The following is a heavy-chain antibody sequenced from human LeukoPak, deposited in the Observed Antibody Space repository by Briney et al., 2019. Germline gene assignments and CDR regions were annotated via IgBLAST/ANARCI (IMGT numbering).Heavy chain of an antibody. CDR3: AKSPRYYYDSSGYYYDY. V-gene: IGHV3-23*01. CDR1: GFTFSSYA. CDR2: ISGSGGST. D-gene: IGHD3-22*01. Sequence: GGPLRLSCAASGFTFSSYAMSWVRQAPGKGLEWVSAISGSGGSTYYADSVKGRFTISRDNSKNTLYLQMNSLRAEDTAVYYCAKSPRYYYDSSGYYYDYWGQGTLVTVSS. J-gene: IGHJ4*02.